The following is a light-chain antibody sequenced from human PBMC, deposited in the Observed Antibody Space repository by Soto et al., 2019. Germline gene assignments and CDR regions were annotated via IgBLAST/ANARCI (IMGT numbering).Light chain of an antibody. J-gene: IGKJ1*01. V-gene: IGKV3-20*01. Sequence: EIVLTQAPATLSLSPGDRATLSCRASQSVTSYLAWYQQKPGQAPRLLIYGASSRATGIPDRFSGSGSETDFTLTIRRLEPEDFAVYYCQVYGSSHLWTFGQGTKVDIK. CDR2: GAS. CDR3: QVYGSSHLWT. CDR1: QSVTSY.